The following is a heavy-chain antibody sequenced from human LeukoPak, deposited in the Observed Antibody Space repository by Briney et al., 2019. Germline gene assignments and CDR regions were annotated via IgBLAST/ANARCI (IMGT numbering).Heavy chain of an antibody. Sequence: EGSLRLSCAASGFTFSSYAMSWVRQAPGKGLEWVANIKQDGSEKYYVDSVKGRSTISRDNAKNSLYLQMNSLRAEDTAVYYCARLVTRDLTGYLRTDYFDYWGQGTLVTVSS. CDR3: ARLVTRDLTGYLRTDYFDY. J-gene: IGHJ4*02. CDR2: IKQDGSEK. V-gene: IGHV3-7*01. CDR1: GFTFSSYA. D-gene: IGHD3-9*01.